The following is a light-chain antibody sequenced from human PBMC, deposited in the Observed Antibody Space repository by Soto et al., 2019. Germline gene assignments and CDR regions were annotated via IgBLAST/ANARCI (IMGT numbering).Light chain of an antibody. V-gene: IGKV3-11*01. Sequence: EIVLTQSPATLSLSPGERATLSCRASQSISSYLAWYQQKPGQAPRRLIYDASKRAPGIPARFSGSGSGADFTLPISSLEPEDFAVYYCQHRDNWPPGATFGRGTKVEIK. CDR2: DAS. CDR3: QHRDNWPPGAT. CDR1: QSISSY. J-gene: IGKJ4*01.